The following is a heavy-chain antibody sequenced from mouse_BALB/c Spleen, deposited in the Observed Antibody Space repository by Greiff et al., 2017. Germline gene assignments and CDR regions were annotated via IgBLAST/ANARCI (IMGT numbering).Heavy chain of an antibody. CDR3: ARAGLEAMDY. J-gene: IGHJ4*01. CDR1: GFTFSDYY. Sequence: LVESGGGLVKPGGSLKLLCGASGFTFSDYYMYWVRQTPEERLEWVVTISDGGSYTYYPDSVKGRFTISRDNAKNNLYLQMSSLKSEDTAMYYCARAGLEAMDYWGQGTSVTVSS. D-gene: IGHD2-4*01. V-gene: IGHV5-4*02. CDR2: ISDGGSYT.